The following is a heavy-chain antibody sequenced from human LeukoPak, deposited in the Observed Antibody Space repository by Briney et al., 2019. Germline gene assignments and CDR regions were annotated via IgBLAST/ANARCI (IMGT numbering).Heavy chain of an antibody. V-gene: IGHV3-23*01. D-gene: IGHD3-3*01. Sequence: PGGSLRLSCAASGFTFSSYAMSWVRRAPGKGLEWVSAISGSGGSTYYADSVKGRFTISRDNSKNTLYLQMNSLRAEDTAVYYCAKDGVRFLEWLLYYYYYMDVWGKGTTVTVSS. J-gene: IGHJ6*03. CDR2: ISGSGGST. CDR3: AKDGVRFLEWLLYYYYYMDV. CDR1: GFTFSSYA.